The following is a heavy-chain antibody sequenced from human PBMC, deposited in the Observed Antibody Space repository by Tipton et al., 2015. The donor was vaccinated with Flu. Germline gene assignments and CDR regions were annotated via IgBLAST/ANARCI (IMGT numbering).Heavy chain of an antibody. CDR2: FYYGGST. CDR1: GHSVGSGYY. CDR3: AREGALTGYSKPADY. V-gene: IGHV4-38-2*02. J-gene: IGHJ4*02. D-gene: IGHD3-9*01. Sequence: LRLSCSVSGHSVGSGYYWGWIRQPPGEGLEWIASFYYGGSTSFNPSLRSRVTISVDTSKNQFSLKLSSVTAADTAVYYCAREGALTGYSKPADYWGQGTLVTVSS.